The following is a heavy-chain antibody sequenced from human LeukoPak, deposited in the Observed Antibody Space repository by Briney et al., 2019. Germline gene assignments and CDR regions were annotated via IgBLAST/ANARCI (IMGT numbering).Heavy chain of an antibody. D-gene: IGHD6-19*01. CDR3: AKGIMTVAGYFDY. J-gene: IGHJ4*02. CDR1: GFTFDDYA. CDR2: ISWNSGSI. V-gene: IGHV3-9*01. Sequence: PGGSLRLSCAASGFTFDDYAMHWVRQAPGKGLEGVSGISWNSGSIGYADSVKGRFTISRDNAKNSLYLQMNSLRAEDTALYYCAKGIMTVAGYFDYWGQGTLVTVSS.